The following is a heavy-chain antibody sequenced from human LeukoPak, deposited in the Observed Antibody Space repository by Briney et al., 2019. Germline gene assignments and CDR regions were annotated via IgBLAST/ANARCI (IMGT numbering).Heavy chain of an antibody. CDR2: SRNKRKGYTT. J-gene: IGHJ3*02. CDR3: TKDGGVGGNSALDM. CDR1: ELTLSDHF. V-gene: IGHV3-72*01. Sequence: GGSLRLSCTASELTLSDHFLDWVRQAPGKGLEWVGRSRNKRKGYTTEYAASVKGRFTISRDDSRNSLYLQMNSLKTEDTAVYYCTKDGGVGGNSALDMWGQGTMVTVSS. D-gene: IGHD3-16*01.